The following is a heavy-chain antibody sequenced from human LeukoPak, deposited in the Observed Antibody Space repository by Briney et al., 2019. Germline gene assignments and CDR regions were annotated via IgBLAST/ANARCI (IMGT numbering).Heavy chain of an antibody. V-gene: IGHV3-23*01. D-gene: IGHD6-6*01. Sequence: GSLRLSCAASGFTFCSHAKGWVRPGPGKGLGGVSVISGSGDNTYYADSVKGRFTISRDNSKNMLYLQMNSLRAEDTAVYYCAKWKYSNSGIDDYWGQGTLVTVSS. CDR3: AKWKYSNSGIDDY. CDR1: GFTFCSHA. J-gene: IGHJ4*02. CDR2: ISGSGDNT.